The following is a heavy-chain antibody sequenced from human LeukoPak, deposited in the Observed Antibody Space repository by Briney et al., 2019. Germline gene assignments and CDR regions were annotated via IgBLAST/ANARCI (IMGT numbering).Heavy chain of an antibody. CDR3: ASPEGAYDSSGSFYYFDY. V-gene: IGHV1-69*04. CDR1: GGTFSSYA. Sequence: SVKVSCKASGGTFSSYAISWVRQAPGQGLEWMGRIIPILGIANYAQKFQGRVTITADKSTSTAYTELSSLRSEDTAVYYCASPEGAYDSSGSFYYFDYWGQGTLVTVSS. D-gene: IGHD3-22*01. CDR2: IIPILGIA. J-gene: IGHJ4*02.